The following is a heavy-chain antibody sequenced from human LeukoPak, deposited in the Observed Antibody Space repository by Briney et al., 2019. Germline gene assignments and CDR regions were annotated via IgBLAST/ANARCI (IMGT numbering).Heavy chain of an antibody. V-gene: IGHV4-39*01. D-gene: IGHD7-27*01. CDR3: ARHEALGAFDI. CDR1: GGSISTSSYY. J-gene: IGHJ3*02. Sequence: PSETLSLTCNVSGGSISTSSYYWGWIRQPPGKGLEWIGSIYYSGSTYYNPSLKSRVTISVDTSKNQFSLELSSVTAADTAIYSCARHEALGAFDIWGQGTMVTVSS. CDR2: IYYSGST.